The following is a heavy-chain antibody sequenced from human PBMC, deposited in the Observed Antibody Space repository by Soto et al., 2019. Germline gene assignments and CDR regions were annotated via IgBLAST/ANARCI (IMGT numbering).Heavy chain of an antibody. Sequence: GGSLRLSCAASGFTFSSYSMNWVRQAPGKGLEWVSYISGSGTTIYYADSVKGRFTVSRDNAKNSLYLQMNSLRAEDMAVYYCGTVFEHWGQGIPVTVSS. CDR3: GTVFEH. J-gene: IGHJ4*02. V-gene: IGHV3-48*01. CDR1: GFTFSSYS. CDR2: ISGSGTTI.